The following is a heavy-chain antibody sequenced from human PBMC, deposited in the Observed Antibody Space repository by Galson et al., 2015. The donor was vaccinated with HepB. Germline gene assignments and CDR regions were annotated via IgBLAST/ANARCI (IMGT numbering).Heavy chain of an antibody. D-gene: IGHD3-22*01. CDR1: GFTVSSNY. CDR3: ARVFYYYDSSVFYFDY. V-gene: IGHV3-53*01. CDR2: IYSGGST. J-gene: IGHJ4*02. Sequence: SLRLSCAASGFTVSSNYMSWVRQAPGKGLEWVSVIYSGGSTYYADSVKGRFTISRDNSKNTLYLQMNSLRAEDTAVYYCARVFYYYDSSVFYFDYWGQGTLVTVSS.